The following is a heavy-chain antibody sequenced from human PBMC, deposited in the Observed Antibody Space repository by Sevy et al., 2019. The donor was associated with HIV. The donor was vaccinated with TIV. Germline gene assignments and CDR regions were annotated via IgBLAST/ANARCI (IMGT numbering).Heavy chain of an antibody. Sequence: ASVKVSCKASGYTFTSYDINWVRQATGQGLEWMGWMNPNSGNTGYAQKFQGRVTMTRNTSISTAYMDLSSLRSEDTAVYYCARCITGTTAGCWFDPWGQGTLVTVSS. CDR2: MNPNSGNT. D-gene: IGHD1-7*01. CDR3: ARCITGTTAGCWFDP. CDR1: GYTFTSYD. J-gene: IGHJ5*02. V-gene: IGHV1-8*01.